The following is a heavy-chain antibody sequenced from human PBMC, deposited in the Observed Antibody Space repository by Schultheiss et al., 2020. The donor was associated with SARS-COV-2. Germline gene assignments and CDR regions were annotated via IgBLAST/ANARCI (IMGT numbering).Heavy chain of an antibody. D-gene: IGHD3-22*01. V-gene: IGHV3-7*03. CDR2: IKQDGSEK. Sequence: GESLKISCAASGFTFSSYWMSWVRQAPGKGLEWVANIKQDGSEKYYVDSVKGRFTISRDNAKNSLYLQMNSLRAEDTAVYYCARSGRDYYDSSGYYYNAFDIWGQGTMVTVSS. CDR1: GFTFSSYW. CDR3: ARSGRDYYDSSGYYYNAFDI. J-gene: IGHJ3*02.